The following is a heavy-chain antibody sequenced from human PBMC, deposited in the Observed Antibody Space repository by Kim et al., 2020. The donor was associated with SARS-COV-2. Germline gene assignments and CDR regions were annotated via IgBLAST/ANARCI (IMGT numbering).Heavy chain of an antibody. J-gene: IGHJ4*02. V-gene: IGHV3-23*01. CDR3: ANMLSLAL. CDR2: GGNK. Sequence: GGNKHYADSVKGRFTISRDNSKNTLFLQINSLRAEDTAIYYCANMLSLALWGRGTLVTVSS. D-gene: IGHD3-16*01.